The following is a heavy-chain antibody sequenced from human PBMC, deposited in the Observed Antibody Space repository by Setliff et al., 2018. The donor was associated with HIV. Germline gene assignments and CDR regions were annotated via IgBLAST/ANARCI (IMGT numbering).Heavy chain of an antibody. CDR1: GYTFTNYA. Sequence: ASVKVSCKASGYTFTNYAMHWVRQAPGQRLEWMGWINAGNGDTKYSQKFQGRVTFTWDTSASPAYMQLSSLRSEDTAMYYCARDSGDDYSDYYYHGMDVWGHGTTVTVSS. CDR2: INAGNGDT. J-gene: IGHJ6*02. CDR3: ARDSGDDYSDYYYHGMDV. D-gene: IGHD4-4*01. V-gene: IGHV1-3*01.